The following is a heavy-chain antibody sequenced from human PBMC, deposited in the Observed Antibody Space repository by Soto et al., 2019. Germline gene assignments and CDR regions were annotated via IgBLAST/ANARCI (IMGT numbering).Heavy chain of an antibody. D-gene: IGHD3-10*01. Sequence: PSETLSLTCTVSGGSISSSSYYWGWIRQPPGKGLEWIGSIYYSGSTYYNPSLKSRVTISVDTSKNQFSLKLSSVTAADTAVYYCARIGGSITMVRGAIGYWGQGTLVTVSS. CDR1: GGSISSSSYY. V-gene: IGHV4-39*01. CDR2: IYYSGST. CDR3: ARIGGSITMVRGAIGY. J-gene: IGHJ4*02.